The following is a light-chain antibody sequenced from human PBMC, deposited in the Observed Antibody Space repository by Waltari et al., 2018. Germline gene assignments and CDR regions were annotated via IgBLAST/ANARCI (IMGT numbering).Light chain of an antibody. CDR1: SVAIGGSDF. CDR2: DVN. V-gene: IGLV2-14*01. Sequence: QSALTQPASVSASPGQSITISCTGTSVAIGGSDFVSWYQHHPGRAPKVLIFDVNHRPSGIPDRFSGSKSGNTASLTISGLQAEDDADYYCSSPSTNNVFVFGGGTKVTVL. CDR3: SSPSTNNVFV. J-gene: IGLJ2*01.